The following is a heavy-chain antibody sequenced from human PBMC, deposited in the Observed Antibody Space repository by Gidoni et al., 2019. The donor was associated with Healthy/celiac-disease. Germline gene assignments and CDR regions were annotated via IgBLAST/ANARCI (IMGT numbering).Heavy chain of an antibody. CDR2: IYYSGST. CDR1: GGSISSSSYY. D-gene: IGHD3-10*01. V-gene: IGHV4-39*01. CDR3: ARIMVRGVIIWFDP. J-gene: IGHJ5*02. Sequence: QLQLQESGPGLVKPSETLSLPCTVSGGSISSSSYYWGWIRQPPGKGLEWIGSIYYSGSTYYNPSLKSRVTISVDTSKNQFSLKLSSVTAADTAVYYCARIMVRGVIIWFDPWGQGTLVTVSS.